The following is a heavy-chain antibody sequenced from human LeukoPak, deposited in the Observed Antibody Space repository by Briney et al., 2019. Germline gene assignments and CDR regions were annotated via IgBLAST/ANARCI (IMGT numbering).Heavy chain of an antibody. D-gene: IGHD6-13*01. CDR3: ARVEERGYSNS. CDR2: ISYDGSNK. V-gene: IGHV3-30*07. Sequence: GGSLRLSCAASGFTFSSYAMHWVRQAPGKWLEWVAVISYDGSNKYYADSVKGRFTISRDNSKNTLYLQMNSLRAEDTAVYYCARVEERGYSNSWGQGTLVTVSS. J-gene: IGHJ4*02. CDR1: GFTFSSYA.